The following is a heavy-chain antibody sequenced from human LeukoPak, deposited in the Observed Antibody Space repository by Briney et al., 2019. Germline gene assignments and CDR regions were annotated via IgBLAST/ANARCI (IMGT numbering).Heavy chain of an antibody. J-gene: IGHJ4*02. Sequence: PGGSLRLSCAASGFTFSSYGMHWVRQAPGKGLEWVAVISDDGTTRYYADSVKGRFTISRDNFKNTLYLEMNSLRAEDTAVYYCAKEGAAGGKMQFCFDYWGQGILVTVSS. V-gene: IGHV3-30*18. D-gene: IGHD6-13*01. CDR1: GFTFSSYG. CDR3: AKEGAAGGKMQFCFDY. CDR2: ISDDGTTR.